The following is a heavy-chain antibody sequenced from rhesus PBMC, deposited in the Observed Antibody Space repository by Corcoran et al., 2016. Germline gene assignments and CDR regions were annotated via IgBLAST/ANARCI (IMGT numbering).Heavy chain of an antibody. D-gene: IGHD6-13*01. CDR3: VRWSAF. J-gene: IGHJ5-1*01. Sequence: QVQLQESGPGVVKPSETLSLTCGVSGVSVSSGYIYWTWIRQSPGGGLEYIGDIFSNSDVTHYNPSLQSRVTISKDTSKNQFSLNLRSVTAADTAIYYCVRWSAFWGRGVLVTVSS. CDR1: GVSVSSGYIY. CDR2: IFSNSDVT. V-gene: IGHV4S12*01.